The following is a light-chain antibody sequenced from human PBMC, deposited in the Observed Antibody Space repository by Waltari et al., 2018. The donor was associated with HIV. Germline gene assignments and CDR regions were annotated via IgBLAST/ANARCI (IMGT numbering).Light chain of an antibody. CDR3: QQRTNWPPSIT. CDR1: QSVRSY. Sequence: IVLTQSPSTLSLSPGESATLSCRASQSVRSYFACYQQKPGQAPRLLIYAASKRATGIPPRFSGSGSGTDFTLTLSSIEPEDFAVYYCQQRTNWPPSITFGQGTRLESK. J-gene: IGKJ5*01. V-gene: IGKV3-11*01. CDR2: AAS.